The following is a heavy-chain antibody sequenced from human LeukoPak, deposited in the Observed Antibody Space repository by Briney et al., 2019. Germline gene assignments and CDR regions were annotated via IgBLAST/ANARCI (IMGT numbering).Heavy chain of an antibody. D-gene: IGHD3-10*01. CDR3: ARDPELWFGELRPSNPYYYYGMDV. CDR1: GFTFSSYA. J-gene: IGHJ6*02. CDR2: ISGSGGST. Sequence: GGSLRLSCAASGFTFSSYAMSWVRQAPGKGLEWVSAISGSGGSTYYADSVKGRFTISRDNAKNSLYLQMNSLRAEDTAVYYCARDPELWFGELRPSNPYYYYGMDVWGQGTTVTVSS. V-gene: IGHV3-23*01.